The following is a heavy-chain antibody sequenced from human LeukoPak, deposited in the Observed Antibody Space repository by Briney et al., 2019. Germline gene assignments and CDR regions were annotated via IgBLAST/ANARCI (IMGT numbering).Heavy chain of an antibody. Sequence: SVKVSCKASAGTFSSYVITWVRQAPGQGLEWMGRLIPIPGIANYAQKFQGRVTITADKSATTAYMEVSSLTSEDTAVYYCSRRTVTVDYWGQGTLVTVSS. CDR3: SRRTVTVDY. J-gene: IGHJ4*02. CDR2: LIPIPGIA. CDR1: AGTFSSYV. D-gene: IGHD4-17*01. V-gene: IGHV1-69*04.